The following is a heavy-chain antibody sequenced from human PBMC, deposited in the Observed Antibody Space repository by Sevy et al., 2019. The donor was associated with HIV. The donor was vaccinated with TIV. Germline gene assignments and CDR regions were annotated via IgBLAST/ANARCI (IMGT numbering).Heavy chain of an antibody. Sequence: GGSLRLSCEASGFTFNNFPIHWVRQAPGKGLEWVAVVSFDGGSKYYADSVKGRFTISRDNSKNALYLQMNSLRAEDTALYYCARLSSCGGDCYYFDYWGQGTLVTVSS. CDR1: GFTFNNFP. CDR2: VSFDGGSK. V-gene: IGHV3-30-3*01. CDR3: ARLSSCGGDCYYFDY. J-gene: IGHJ4*02. D-gene: IGHD2-21*02.